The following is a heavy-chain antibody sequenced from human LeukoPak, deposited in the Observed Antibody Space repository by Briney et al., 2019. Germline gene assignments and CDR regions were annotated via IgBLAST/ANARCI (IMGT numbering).Heavy chain of an antibody. D-gene: IGHD2-21*02. V-gene: IGHV3-11*01. CDR2: ISSSGSTI. J-gene: IGHJ6*02. Sequence: KPGGSLRLSCAASGFTFSDYYMSWIRQAPGKGLEWVSYISSSGSTIYYADSVKGRFTISSDNAKNSLYLQMNSLRAEDTAVYYCARDSGSVVVTATPNPYYYYGMDVWGQGTTVTVSS. CDR1: GFTFSDYY. CDR3: ARDSGSVVVTATPNPYYYYGMDV.